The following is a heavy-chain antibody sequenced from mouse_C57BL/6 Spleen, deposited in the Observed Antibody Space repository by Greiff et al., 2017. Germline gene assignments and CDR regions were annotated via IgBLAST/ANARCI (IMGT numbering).Heavy chain of an antibody. CDR1: GYTFTSYW. CDR2: IYPGSGST. D-gene: IGHD4-1*01. Sequence: QVQLQQPWAELVKPGASVKMSCKASGYTFTSYWITWVKQRPGQGLEWIGDIYPGSGSTNYNEKFKSKATLTVDTSSSTSYMQRSSLTSEDAAVYYCARGKLGPFFDYWGQGTTLTVSS. CDR3: ARGKLGPFFDY. J-gene: IGHJ2*01. V-gene: IGHV1-55*01.